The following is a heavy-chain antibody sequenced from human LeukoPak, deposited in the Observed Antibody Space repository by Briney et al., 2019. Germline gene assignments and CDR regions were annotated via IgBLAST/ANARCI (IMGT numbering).Heavy chain of an antibody. Sequence: ASVKVSCKASGYTFTGYYVHWVRQAPGQGLEWMGWINPNSGGTNYAQKFQGRVTMTRDTSISTAYMELSRLRSDDTAVYYCARGGDYYDSSGYLKDRRGARGAFDIWGHGTMVTVSS. CDR3: ARGGDYYDSSGYLKDRRGARGAFDI. V-gene: IGHV1-2*02. CDR2: INPNSGGT. J-gene: IGHJ3*02. CDR1: GYTFTGYY. D-gene: IGHD3-22*01.